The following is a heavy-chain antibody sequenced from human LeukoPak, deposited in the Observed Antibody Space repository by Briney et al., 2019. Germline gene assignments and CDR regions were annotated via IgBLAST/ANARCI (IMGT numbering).Heavy chain of an antibody. Sequence: SETLSLTCAVYGGSFSGYYWSWIRQPPGKGLEWIGGINHSGSTNYNPSLKSRVTISVDTSKNQFSLKLSSVTAADTAVYYCAREVVATILRWGTFDYWGQGTLVTVSS. J-gene: IGHJ4*02. CDR1: GGSFSGYY. CDR3: AREVVATILRWGTFDY. D-gene: IGHD5-12*01. CDR2: INHSGST. V-gene: IGHV4-34*01.